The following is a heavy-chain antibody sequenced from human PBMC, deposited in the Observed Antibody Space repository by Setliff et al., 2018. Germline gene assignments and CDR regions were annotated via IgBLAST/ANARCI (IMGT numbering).Heavy chain of an antibody. D-gene: IGHD3-10*01. V-gene: IGHV1-3*01. J-gene: IGHJ4*02. CDR3: ARGRGWFGELENN. Sequence: ASVKVSCKASGYTFTSYAMHWVRQAPGQRLEWMGWINAGNGNTKYSQKFQGRVTITRDTSASTAYMELSSLRSEDTAVYYCARGRGWFGELENNWGQGTLVTVSS. CDR2: INAGNGNT. CDR1: GYTFTSYA.